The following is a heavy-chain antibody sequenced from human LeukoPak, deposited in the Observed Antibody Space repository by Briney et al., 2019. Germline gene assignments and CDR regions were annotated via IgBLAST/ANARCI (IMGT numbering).Heavy chain of an antibody. D-gene: IGHD3-22*01. J-gene: IGHJ4*02. CDR3: PKGPKGMIVAVTTYDY. V-gene: IGHV3-23*01. CDR2: ISVSGGST. CDR1: GFTFSSYA. Sequence: GGSLRLSCAASGFTFSSYAMSWVRQAPGKGLEWVSGISVSGGSTYYADSVKGRFTISRDNSKNTLYLQMNNLRAEDTAVYYCPKGPKGMIVAVTTYDYWGQGTPVTVSS.